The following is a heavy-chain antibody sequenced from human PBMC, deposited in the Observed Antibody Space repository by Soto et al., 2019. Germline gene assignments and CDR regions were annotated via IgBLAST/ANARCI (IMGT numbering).Heavy chain of an antibody. J-gene: IGHJ6*02. D-gene: IGHD6-13*01. Sequence: GGSLRLSCAASGFTFSSYGMRWVRQAPGKGLEWVAVISYDGSNKYYADSVKGRFTISRDNSKNTLYLQMNSLRAEDTAVYYCAKEAAAGDYYYRMDVWGQGTTVTVSS. V-gene: IGHV3-30*18. CDR2: ISYDGSNK. CDR3: AKEAAAGDYYYRMDV. CDR1: GFTFSSYG.